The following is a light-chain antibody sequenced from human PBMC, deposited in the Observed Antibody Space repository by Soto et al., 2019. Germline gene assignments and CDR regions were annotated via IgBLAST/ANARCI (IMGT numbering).Light chain of an antibody. CDR3: QQYGDSPLT. CDR1: PSVTVNS. Sequence: ESLLTHAPSTLSLSPGEGVTLSCRASPSVTVNSLAWYQQKPGQAPRLLIYAASTRAAAVPDRFTGSGSGTDFALTISRLEPEDFGVYYCQQYGDSPLTSGPGTKVDIK. J-gene: IGKJ3*01. V-gene: IGKV3-20*01. CDR2: AAS.